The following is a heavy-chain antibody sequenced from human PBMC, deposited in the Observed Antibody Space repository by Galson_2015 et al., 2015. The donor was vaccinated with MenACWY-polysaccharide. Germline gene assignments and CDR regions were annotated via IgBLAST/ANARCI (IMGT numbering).Heavy chain of an antibody. V-gene: IGHV3-33*01. CDR2: IQYDGSNK. Sequence: SLRLSCAASGSRFSNSGMHLVRQAPGKGLEWVAVIQYDGSNKVYADSVKGRFTISRDNSKNTVFLEMNTLGVEDTAVYYCARGGSRIVFHAFDIWGQGTMVTVSS. D-gene: IGHD2-2*01. CDR3: ARGGSRIVFHAFDI. CDR1: GSRFSNSG. J-gene: IGHJ3*02.